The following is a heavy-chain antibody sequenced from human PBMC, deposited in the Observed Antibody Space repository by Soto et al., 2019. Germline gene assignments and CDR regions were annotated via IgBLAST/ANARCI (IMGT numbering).Heavy chain of an antibody. CDR2: NTYRGRT. Sequence: LSFLCTVSRGSLSTSSYYWSWIRHPPGKQLEWSDSNTYRGRTYYNPSLEGRVTICVDTSRNQFSLKLSSVSAADTAVYYYAPPTHSDPHGGIDVCRQRTTV. V-gene: IGHV4-39*01. CDR3: APPTHSDPHGGIDV. D-gene: IGHD2-21*02. CDR1: RGSLSTSSYY. J-gene: IGHJ6*02.